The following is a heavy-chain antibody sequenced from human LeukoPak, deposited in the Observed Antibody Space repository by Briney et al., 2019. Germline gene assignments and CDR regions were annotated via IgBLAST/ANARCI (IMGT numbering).Heavy chain of an antibody. Sequence: GGSLRLSCAACRFTFSSYSMNWVRQAPGKGLEWVSSISSSSSYIYYADSVKGRFTISRDNAKNSLYLQMNSLRAEDTAVYYCARGVRDFDYWGQGTLVTVSS. J-gene: IGHJ4*02. V-gene: IGHV3-21*01. D-gene: IGHD3-3*01. CDR3: ARGVRDFDY. CDR1: RFTFSSYS. CDR2: ISSSSSYI.